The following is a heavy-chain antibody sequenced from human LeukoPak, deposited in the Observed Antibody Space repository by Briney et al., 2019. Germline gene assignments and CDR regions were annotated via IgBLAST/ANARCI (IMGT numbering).Heavy chain of an antibody. Sequence: SETLSLTCAVYGGSFSGYYWSWIRQPPGKGLEWIGEINHSGSTNYNPSLKSRVTISVDTSKNQFSLKLSSVTAADTAVYYCARRFLTVYAIKASNWFDPWGQGTLVTVSS. V-gene: IGHV4-34*01. D-gene: IGHD2-8*01. J-gene: IGHJ5*02. CDR2: INHSGST. CDR3: ARRFLTVYAIKASNWFDP. CDR1: GGSFSGYY.